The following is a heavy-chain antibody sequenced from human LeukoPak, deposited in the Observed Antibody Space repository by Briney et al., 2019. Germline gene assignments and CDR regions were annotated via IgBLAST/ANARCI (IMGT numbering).Heavy chain of an antibody. CDR1: GFTFGSYA. V-gene: IGHV3-23*01. Sequence: PGGSLRLSCAASGFTFGSYAMSWVRQASGKGLEWVSAISGSGGSTYYADSVKGRFTISRDNSKNTLYLQMNSLRAEDTAVYYCAKAGAYYYDSSGSWGLGTLVTVSS. CDR3: AKAGAYYYDSSGS. J-gene: IGHJ5*02. D-gene: IGHD3-22*01. CDR2: ISGSGGST.